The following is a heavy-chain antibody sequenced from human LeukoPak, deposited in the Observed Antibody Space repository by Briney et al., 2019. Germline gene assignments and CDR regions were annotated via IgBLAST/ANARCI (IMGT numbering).Heavy chain of an antibody. J-gene: IGHJ6*02. CDR3: AKELAPRYYYYGMDV. CDR1: GFTFSSYS. D-gene: IGHD1-7*01. CDR2: ITSISSYI. V-gene: IGHV3-21*01. Sequence: GGSLRLSCAASGFTFSSYSMHWVRQAPGKGLEWVSSITSISSYIYYADSVKGRFTVSRDNAKNSLYLQMNSLRVEDTAIYYCAKELAPRYYYYGMDVWGQGTTVTVSS.